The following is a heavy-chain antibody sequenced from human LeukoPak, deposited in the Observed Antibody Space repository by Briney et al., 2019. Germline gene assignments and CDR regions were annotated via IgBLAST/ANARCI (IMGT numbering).Heavy chain of an antibody. CDR3: AKGPVVTLDS. D-gene: IGHD4-23*01. CDR2: MNPNSGGT. J-gene: IGHJ4*02. V-gene: IGHV1-8*01. Sequence: ASVKVSCKASGYPFTTYDINWVRQAPGQGLEWVAWMNPNSGGTVYAQKFQGRVTLARDTSIGTAYMELNSLRVEDTAVYYCAKGPVVTLDSWGQGTLVSVSS. CDR1: GYPFTTYD.